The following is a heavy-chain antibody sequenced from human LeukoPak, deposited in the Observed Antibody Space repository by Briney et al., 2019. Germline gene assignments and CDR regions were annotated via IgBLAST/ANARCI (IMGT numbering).Heavy chain of an antibody. V-gene: IGHV3-48*01. CDR2: ISSSSSTI. J-gene: IGHJ4*02. CDR1: GFTFSSYS. Sequence: PGGSLRLSCAASGFTFSSYSMNWVRQAPGKGLEWASYISSSSSTIYYADSVKGRFTISRDNAKNSLYLQMNSLTAEDTALYYCARGASSGYRIDCWGQGTLVTVSS. D-gene: IGHD5-18*01. CDR3: ARGASSGYRIDC.